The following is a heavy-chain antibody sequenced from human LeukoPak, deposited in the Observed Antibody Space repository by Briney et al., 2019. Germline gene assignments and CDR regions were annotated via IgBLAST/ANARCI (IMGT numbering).Heavy chain of an antibody. CDR2: ISSSSSYI. V-gene: IGHV3-21*01. Sequence: PGGSLRLSCAASGFTFSSYSMNWVRQAPGKGLEWVSSISSSSSYIYYADSVKGRFTISRDNAKNSLYLQMNSLRAEDTAVYYCARDAFTDDHYAYHYDFWSGYCGHWFDPWGQGTLVTVSS. CDR1: GFTFSSYS. J-gene: IGHJ5*02. CDR3: ARDAFTDDHYAYHYDFWSGYCGHWFDP. D-gene: IGHD3-3*01.